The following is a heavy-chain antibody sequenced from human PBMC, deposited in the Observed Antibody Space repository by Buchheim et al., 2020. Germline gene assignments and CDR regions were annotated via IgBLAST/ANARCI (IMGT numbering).Heavy chain of an antibody. Sequence: VQLVQSGGEVRKPGASVKDSCRAAGYTFSSYGVTWVRQAPGRGLEWLGWISAHNGMTLYAQKVQGRVTMTTETSTTTGFLELRSLTSDDTGVYYCARDFYDILTGPSYGMDVWGQGTT. D-gene: IGHD3-9*01. CDR3: ARDFYDILTGPSYGMDV. CDR1: GYTFSSYG. V-gene: IGHV1-18*01. CDR2: ISAHNGMT. J-gene: IGHJ6*02.